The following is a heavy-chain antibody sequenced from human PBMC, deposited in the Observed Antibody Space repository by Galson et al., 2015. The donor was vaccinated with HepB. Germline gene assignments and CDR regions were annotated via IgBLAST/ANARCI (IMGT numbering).Heavy chain of an antibody. CDR1: GDSINNYY. V-gene: IGHV4-59*08. D-gene: IGHD6-19*01. CDR2: IYYSGST. Sequence: LSLTCTVSGDSINNYYWSWIRQPPGKGLEWIGYIYYSGSTDYNPSLKSRVIISIDTSKNHFSLKLSSVTAADTALYYCATSLSSGWLDDGFDMWGQGTMVTVSS. J-gene: IGHJ3*02. CDR3: ATSLSSGWLDDGFDM.